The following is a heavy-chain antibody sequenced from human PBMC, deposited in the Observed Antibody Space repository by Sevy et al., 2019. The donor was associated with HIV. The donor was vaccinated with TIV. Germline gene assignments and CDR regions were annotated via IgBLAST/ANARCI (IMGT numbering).Heavy chain of an antibody. CDR3: AKDKGSGNYWGWFDP. V-gene: IGHV3-9*01. Sequence: GGSLRLSCAASGFTFDDYAMHWVRQAPGKGLEWVSGISWNSGSIGYADSVKGRFTISRDNAKNSLYLQMNSLRDEDTALYYCAKDKGSGNYWGWFDPWGQGTLVTVSS. J-gene: IGHJ5*02. CDR1: GFTFDDYA. D-gene: IGHD1-26*01. CDR2: ISWNSGSI.